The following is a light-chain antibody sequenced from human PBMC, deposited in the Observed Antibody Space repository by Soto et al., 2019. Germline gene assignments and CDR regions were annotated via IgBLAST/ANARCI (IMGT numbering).Light chain of an antibody. V-gene: IGLV1-47*02. J-gene: IGLJ2*01. CDR2: SDN. Sequence: QSVLTQPPSASGTPGQRVTISCSGGSSNIGNNYVYWYQQVPGTAPKLLIYSDNQRPLGVPDRFSGSKSGTSASLAISVLRSEDEAEYYCAAWDDSLSVVFGGGTKVTVL. CDR1: SSNIGNNY. CDR3: AAWDDSLSVV.